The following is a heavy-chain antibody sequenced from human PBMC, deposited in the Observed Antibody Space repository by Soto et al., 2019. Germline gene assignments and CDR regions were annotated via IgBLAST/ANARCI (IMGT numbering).Heavy chain of an antibody. CDR2: IYYSGST. J-gene: IGHJ4*02. V-gene: IGHV4-61*01. CDR1: GGSVSSGSYY. Sequence: ASETPSLTCTVSGGSVSSGSYYWSWIRQPPGKGLEWIGYIYYSGSTNYNPSLKSRVTISVDTSKNQFSLKLSSVTAADTAVYYCATADLGYSYGVFDYWGQGTLVTVSS. CDR3: ATADLGYSYGVFDY. D-gene: IGHD5-18*01.